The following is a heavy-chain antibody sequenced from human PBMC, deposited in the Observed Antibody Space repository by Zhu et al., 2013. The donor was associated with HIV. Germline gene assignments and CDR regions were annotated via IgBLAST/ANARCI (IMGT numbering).Heavy chain of an antibody. J-gene: IGHJ6*02. CDR2: MNPNSGNT. CDR1: GYTFTSYD. Sequence: QVQLVQSGAEVKKPGASVKVSCKASGYTFTSYDINWVRQATGQGLEWMGWMNPNSGNTGYAQKFQGRVTMTRNTSISTAYMELSSLRSEDTAVYYCARGQVLLRFLEWSDYYYYYGMDVWAKGP. V-gene: IGHV1-8*01. CDR3: ARGQVLLRFLEWSDYYYYYGMDV. D-gene: IGHD3-3*01.